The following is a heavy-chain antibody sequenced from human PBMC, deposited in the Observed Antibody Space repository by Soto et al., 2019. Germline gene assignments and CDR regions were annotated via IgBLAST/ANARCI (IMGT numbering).Heavy chain of an antibody. CDR3: ARDRRITIFGSSYYYYGMDV. CDR2: IYYSGST. J-gene: IGHJ6*02. D-gene: IGHD3-3*01. V-gene: IGHV4-59*01. CDR1: GGSISSYY. Sequence: LSRTCTVSGGSISSYYWSWIRQPPGKGLEWIGYIYYSGSTNYNPSLKSRVTISVDTSKNQFSLKLSSVTAADTAVYYCARDRRITIFGSSYYYYGMDVWGQGTTVTVSS.